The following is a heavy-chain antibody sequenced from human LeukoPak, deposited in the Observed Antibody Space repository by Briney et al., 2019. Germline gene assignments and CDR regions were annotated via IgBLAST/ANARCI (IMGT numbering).Heavy chain of an antibody. CDR3: ARERTTETTWGYFDY. D-gene: IGHD4-17*01. J-gene: IGHJ4*02. V-gene: IGHV1-18*01. CDR2: ISAYNGNT. CDR1: GYTFTSYG. Sequence: ASVKVSCKASGYTFTSYGISWVRQAPGQGLEWMGWISAYNGNTNYAQKLQGRVTMTTDTSTSTAYMELRSLRSDDTAVYYCARERTTETTWGYFDYWGQGTLVTVSS.